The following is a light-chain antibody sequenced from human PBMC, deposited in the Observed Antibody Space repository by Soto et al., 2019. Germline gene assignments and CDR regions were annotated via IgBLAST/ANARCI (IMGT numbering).Light chain of an antibody. CDR2: EVS. V-gene: IGLV2-14*01. J-gene: IGLJ2*01. Sequence: QSALTQPASVSGSPGQSITISCTGTSSDIGGYNYVSWYQHHPGKAPKLMIYEVSNRPSGVSNRFSGSKSGNTASLPIAGLQAEDEADYHCSSYTSRTTFVIFGGGTKVPS. CDR3: SSYTSRTTFVI. CDR1: SSDIGGYNY.